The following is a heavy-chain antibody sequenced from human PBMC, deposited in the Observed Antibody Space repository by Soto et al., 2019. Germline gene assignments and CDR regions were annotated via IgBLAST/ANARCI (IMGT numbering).Heavy chain of an antibody. CDR1: GGSISSYY. V-gene: IGHV4-59*08. CDR2: IYNSGST. J-gene: IGHJ4*02. D-gene: IGHD6-13*01. CDR3: ARGSTGYSSSWYRY. Sequence: SETLSLTCPVSGGSISSYYWSWIRQPPGKGLEWIGYIYNSGSTNYNPSLKSRVTISVDTSKNQFSLKLSSVTAADTAVYYCARGSTGYSSSWYRYWGQGTLVTVSS.